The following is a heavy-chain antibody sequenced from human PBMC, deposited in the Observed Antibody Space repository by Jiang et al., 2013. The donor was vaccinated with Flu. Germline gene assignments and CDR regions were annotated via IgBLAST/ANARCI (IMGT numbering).Heavy chain of an antibody. Sequence: PGLVKPSQTLSLTCTVSGGSISTGSYYWSWIRQPAGGALEYVGRIYTSGSTNHNPSLKSRVTISLDTSKNQFSLNLSSVTAADTAVYYCARGTTGNYNVFQYWGQGTLVTVSS. CDR1: GGSISTGSYY. D-gene: IGHD1-1*01. CDR2: IYTSGST. CDR3: ARGTTGNYNVFQY. J-gene: IGHJ1*01. V-gene: IGHV4-61*02.